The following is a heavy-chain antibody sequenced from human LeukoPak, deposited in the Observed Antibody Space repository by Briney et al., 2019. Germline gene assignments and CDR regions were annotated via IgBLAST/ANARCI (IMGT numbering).Heavy chain of an antibody. CDR3: ARGDGYCSGGSCYTNAFDI. CDR1: GGSFSGYY. D-gene: IGHD2-15*01. J-gene: IGHJ3*02. V-gene: IGHV4-31*11. CDR2: IYYSGST. Sequence: SETLSLTCAVYGGSFSGYYWTWIRQHPGKGLEWIGYIYYSGSTYYNPSLKSRVTISVDTSKNQFSLKLSSVTAADTAGYYCARGDGYCSGGSCYTNAFDIWGQGTMVTVSS.